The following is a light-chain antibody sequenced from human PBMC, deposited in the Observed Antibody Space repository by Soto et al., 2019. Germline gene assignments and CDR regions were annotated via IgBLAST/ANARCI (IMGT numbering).Light chain of an antibody. CDR3: LQHSAYPYT. CDR1: QSVSNK. J-gene: IGKJ2*01. Sequence: EIVMTQSPATLSVSPGERATVSCRASQSVSNKLAWYQQKPGQAPRLLIYGASTRASGITARFSGSGSGTEFTLTISSLQSEDFATYYCLQHSAYPYTFGQGTKLEIK. CDR2: GAS. V-gene: IGKV3-15*01.